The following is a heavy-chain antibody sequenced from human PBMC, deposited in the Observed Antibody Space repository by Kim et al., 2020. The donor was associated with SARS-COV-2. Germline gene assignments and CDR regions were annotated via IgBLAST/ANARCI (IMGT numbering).Heavy chain of an antibody. V-gene: IGHV3-33*01. CDR3: ARDAAALDSSGAMFDP. Sequence: GGSLRLSCAASGFTFSSYGMHWVRQAPGKGLEWVAVIWYDGSNKYYADSVKGRFTISRDNSKNTLYLQMNSLRAEDTAVYYCARDAAALDSSGAMFDPWGQGTLVTVSS. CDR2: IWYDGSNK. D-gene: IGHD3-22*01. CDR1: GFTFSSYG. J-gene: IGHJ5*02.